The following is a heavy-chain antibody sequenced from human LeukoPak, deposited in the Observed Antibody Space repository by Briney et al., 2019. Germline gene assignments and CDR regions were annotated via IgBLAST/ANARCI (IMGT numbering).Heavy chain of an antibody. J-gene: IGHJ3*02. D-gene: IGHD6-25*01. CDR2: ISSSSSYI. CDR3: ARDDGFI. V-gene: IGHV3-21*01. CDR1: GFTFSSYS. Sequence: GGSLRLSCAASGFTFSSYSMDWVRQAPGEGLEWVSSISSSSSYIYYADSVKGRFTISRDNAKNTLYLQMNSLRAEDTAVYYCARDDGFIWGQGTMVTVSS.